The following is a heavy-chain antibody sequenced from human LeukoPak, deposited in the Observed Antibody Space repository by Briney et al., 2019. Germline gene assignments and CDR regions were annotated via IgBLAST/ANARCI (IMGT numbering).Heavy chain of an antibody. CDR1: GGSISSSRYY. Sequence: SETLSLTCTVSGGSISSSRYYWVWLRQPPGKGREGMGSIYYSGNIYYNPPLKSRVTISVDTSKNQFSLKLSSVTAADTAVYYCARHRSGPLPRVWGQGTLVTVSS. V-gene: IGHV4-39*01. CDR2: IYYSGNI. J-gene: IGHJ4*02. D-gene: IGHD6-19*01. CDR3: ARHRSGPLPRV.